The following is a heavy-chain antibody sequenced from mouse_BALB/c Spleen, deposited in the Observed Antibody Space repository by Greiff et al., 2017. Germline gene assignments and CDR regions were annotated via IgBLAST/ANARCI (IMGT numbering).Heavy chain of an antibody. J-gene: IGHJ3*01. CDR1: GYTFTSYW. CDR2: INPSTGYT. Sequence: VQGVESGAELAKPGASVKMSCKASGYTFTSYWMHWVKQRPGQGLEWIGYINPSTGYTEYNQKFKDKATLTADKSSSTAYMQLSSLTSEDSAVYYCARNGGSSYATWFAYWGQGTLVTVSA. CDR3: ARNGGSSYATWFAY. V-gene: IGHV1-7*01. D-gene: IGHD1-1*01.